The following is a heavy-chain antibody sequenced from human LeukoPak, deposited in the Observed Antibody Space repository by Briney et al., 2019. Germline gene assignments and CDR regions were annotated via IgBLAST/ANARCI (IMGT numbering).Heavy chain of an antibody. J-gene: IGHJ4*02. D-gene: IGHD3-10*01. CDR2: IDPDDSDT. CDR1: GYSFASYW. CDR3: ARQTSMGRSGDY. Sequence: GESLKISCKGSGYSFASYWIGWVRQMPGKGLEWMGIIDPDDSDTRYSPSFEGQVTISADKSFSTAYLQWSSLKASDTAMYYCARQTSMGRSGDYWGQGTLVTVSS. V-gene: IGHV5-51*01.